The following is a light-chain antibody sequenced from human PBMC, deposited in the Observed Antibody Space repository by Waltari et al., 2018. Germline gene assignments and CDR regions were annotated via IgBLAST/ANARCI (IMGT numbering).Light chain of an antibody. V-gene: IGLV2-11*01. CDR1: SSDVGAYNY. J-gene: IGLJ1*01. CDR2: DVN. CDR3: CSYARAYTYL. Sequence: QSALTQPRSVSGSPGQSVTISCTGTSSDVGAYNYVSWYQQHPGKAPKLIIYDVNGRPSGVPDRFSGSKSGNTASLTVSGLQAEDEADYYCCSYARAYTYLFGRGTKVTVL.